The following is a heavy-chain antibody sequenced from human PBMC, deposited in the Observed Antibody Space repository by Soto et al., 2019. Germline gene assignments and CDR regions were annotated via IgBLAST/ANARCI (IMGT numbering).Heavy chain of an antibody. CDR3: ARGDSNSTGWYFWFDP. Sequence: QVQLVQSGAEVKKPGSSVKVSCKVSGGTFSTYPINWVRQAPGQGLEFMGGIIPKFGTTNYAQKFRGTVTITADESTSTAYMELNNLRSEDTAVYYCARGDSNSTGWYFWFDPWGQGTLGTVA. J-gene: IGHJ5*02. CDR1: GGTFSTYP. D-gene: IGHD6-19*01. CDR2: IIPKFGTT. V-gene: IGHV1-69*01.